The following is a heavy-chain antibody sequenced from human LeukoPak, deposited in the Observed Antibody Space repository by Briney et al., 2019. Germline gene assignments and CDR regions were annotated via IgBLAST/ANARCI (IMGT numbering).Heavy chain of an antibody. Sequence: SETLSLTCTVSGGSISSGSYYWSWIRQPAGKGLEWIGRIYTSGSTNYNPSLKSRVTISVDTSKNQFSLKLSSVTAADTAVYYCARIYPSLYSSSWYATPYYYYMDVWGKGTTVTISS. D-gene: IGHD6-13*01. CDR1: GGSISSGSYY. V-gene: IGHV4-61*02. CDR3: ARIYPSLYSSSWYATPYYYYMDV. J-gene: IGHJ6*03. CDR2: IYTSGST.